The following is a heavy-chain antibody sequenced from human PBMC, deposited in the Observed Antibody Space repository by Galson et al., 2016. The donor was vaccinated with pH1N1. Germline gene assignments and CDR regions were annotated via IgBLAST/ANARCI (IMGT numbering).Heavy chain of an antibody. J-gene: IGHJ5*02. CDR2: IYYSGST. V-gene: IGHV4-31*03. CDR1: GGSISSGGYY. Sequence: TLSLTCTVSGGSISSGGYYWSWIRQHPGKGLEWIGYIYYSGSTYYNPSLKSRVIISVYTATTQLSLTLRSVTAANTAVYYCVRAYYDSSPRNWVYPWCQGTLVTVSS. CDR3: VRAYYDSSPRNWVYP. D-gene: IGHD3-22*01.